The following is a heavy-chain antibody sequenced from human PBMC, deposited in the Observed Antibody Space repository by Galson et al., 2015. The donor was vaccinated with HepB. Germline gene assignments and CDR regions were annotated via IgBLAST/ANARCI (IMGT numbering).Heavy chain of an antibody. CDR3: AKDHHDYSNIRARRYYYYMDV. J-gene: IGHJ6*03. D-gene: IGHD4-11*01. Sequence: SLRLSCAASGFTFSSYGMHWVRQAPGKGLEWVAVISYDGSNKYYADSVKGRFTISRDNSKNTLYLQMNSLRAEDTAVYYCAKDHHDYSNIRARRYYYYMDVWGKGTTVTVSS. CDR1: GFTFSSYG. CDR2: ISYDGSNK. V-gene: IGHV3-30*18.